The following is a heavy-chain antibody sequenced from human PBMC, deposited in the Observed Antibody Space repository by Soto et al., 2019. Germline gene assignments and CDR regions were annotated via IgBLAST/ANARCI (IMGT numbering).Heavy chain of an antibody. CDR3: ARSLGLWFFARSRNFDY. CDR1: GFTFSSYS. V-gene: IGHV3-48*02. J-gene: IGHJ4*02. Sequence: EVQLVESGGGLVQPGGSLRLSCAASGFTFSSYSMNWVRQAPGKGLVWVLYISSSSSTIYYADSVKGRFTISRDNAKNSLYLQMNSLRDEDTAVYYCARSLGLWFFARSRNFDYWGQGTLVTVSS. CDR2: ISSSSSTI. D-gene: IGHD5-18*01.